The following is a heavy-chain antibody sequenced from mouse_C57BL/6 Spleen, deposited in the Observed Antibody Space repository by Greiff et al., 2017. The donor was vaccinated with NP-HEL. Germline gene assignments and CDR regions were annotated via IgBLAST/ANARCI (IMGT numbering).Heavy chain of an antibody. Sequence: EVKLMESGPGMVKPSQSLSLTCTVTGYSITSGYDWHWIRHFPGNKLEWMGYISYSGSTNYNPSLKSRISITHDTSKNHFFLKLNSVTTEDTATYYCASAYDYDAMDYWGQGTSVTVSS. D-gene: IGHD6-5*01. V-gene: IGHV3-1*01. CDR2: ISYSGST. CDR1: GYSITSGYD. CDR3: ASAYDYDAMDY. J-gene: IGHJ4*01.